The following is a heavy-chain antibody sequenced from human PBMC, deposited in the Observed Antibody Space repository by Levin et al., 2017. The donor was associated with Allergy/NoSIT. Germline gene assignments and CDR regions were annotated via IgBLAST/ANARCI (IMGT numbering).Heavy chain of an antibody. CDR3: SKGGIGEAGALDF. CDR1: GFTFSSFA. V-gene: IGHV3-23*01. D-gene: IGHD3-16*01. CDR2: LGTRSHT. J-gene: IGHJ4*02. Sequence: GGSLRLSCAASGFTFSSFAMTWVRQAPGEGLQWVSSLGTRSHTYYAGSMRGRFTISRDNSLNTLYLQMSGLRADDTAVYYCSKGGIGEAGALDFWGQGTLVTVSS.